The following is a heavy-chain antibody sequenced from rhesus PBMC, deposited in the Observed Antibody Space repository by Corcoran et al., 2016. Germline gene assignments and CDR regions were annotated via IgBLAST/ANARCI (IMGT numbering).Heavy chain of an antibody. V-gene: IGHV4-147*01. CDR2: IYCGSGST. Sequence: QVQLQESGPGLVKPSETLSLTCVVSGGAISSKSWKWLRQPPGKGLEWIGRIYCGSGSTSYNPSLTSRVTISTDTSKNQFSLKLSSVTAADTAMYYCASAYGLDSWGQGVVVTVSS. CDR3: ASAYGLDS. J-gene: IGHJ6*01. CDR1: GGAISSKS.